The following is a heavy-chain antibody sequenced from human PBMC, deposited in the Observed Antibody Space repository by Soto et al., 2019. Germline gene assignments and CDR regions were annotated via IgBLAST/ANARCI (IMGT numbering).Heavy chain of an antibody. Sequence: DVQLVESGGGLVQPGRSLRLSCAASGFTFDDYAMHWVRQAPGKGLEWVSGISWNSGSIGYADSVKGRFTISRDNAKNSLYLQMNSLRAEDTALYYCAKDFEEGDYGGYDAFDIWGQGTMVTVSS. J-gene: IGHJ3*02. V-gene: IGHV3-9*01. CDR1: GFTFDDYA. CDR3: AKDFEEGDYGGYDAFDI. D-gene: IGHD4-17*01. CDR2: ISWNSGSI.